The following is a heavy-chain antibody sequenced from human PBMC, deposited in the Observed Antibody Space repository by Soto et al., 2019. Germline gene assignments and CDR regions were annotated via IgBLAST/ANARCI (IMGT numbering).Heavy chain of an antibody. D-gene: IGHD6-13*01. J-gene: IGHJ5*02. Sequence: GGSLRLSCAASGFTFISYWMSWVRQAPGKGLEWVANIKQDGSEKYYVDSVKGRFTISRDNAKNSLYLQMNSLRAEDTAVYYCARGGYSSSWTRQTDNWFDPWGQGTLVTVSS. V-gene: IGHV3-7*03. CDR3: ARGGYSSSWTRQTDNWFDP. CDR2: IKQDGSEK. CDR1: GFTFISYW.